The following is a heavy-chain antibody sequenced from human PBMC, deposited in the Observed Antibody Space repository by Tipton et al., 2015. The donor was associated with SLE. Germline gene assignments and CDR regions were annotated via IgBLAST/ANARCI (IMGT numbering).Heavy chain of an antibody. V-gene: IGHV1-69*01. CDR3: TRGNAVYSSSWYVY. J-gene: IGHJ4*02. CDR2: IIPVFGPA. Sequence: QLVQSGPEVKKPGSSVKVSCKASGGSFSSYAFNWVRQAPGQGLEWMGEIIPVFGPAKYAQKFQGRVTITADESTSTAYMELSSLRSEDTAVYYCTRGNAVYSSSWYVYWGQGTLVTVSS. D-gene: IGHD6-13*01. CDR1: GGSFSSYA.